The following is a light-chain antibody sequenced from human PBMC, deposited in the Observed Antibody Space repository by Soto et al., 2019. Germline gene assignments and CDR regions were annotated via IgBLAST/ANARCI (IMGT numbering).Light chain of an antibody. CDR3: QQLNSYPALT. V-gene: IGKV1-9*01. CDR1: QGISSY. J-gene: IGKJ4*01. CDR2: AAS. Sequence: DIQLTQSPSFLSASVGDRVTITCRASQGISSYLAWYQQKPGKAPKLLIYAASTLQSGVPSRFSGSGSGTEFTLTISSLQHEDFATYYCQQLNSYPALTFGGGTKVESK.